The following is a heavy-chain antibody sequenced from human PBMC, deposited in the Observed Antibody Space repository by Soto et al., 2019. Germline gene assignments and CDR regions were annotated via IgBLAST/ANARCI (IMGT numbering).Heavy chain of an antibody. Sequence: GGSLRLSCAASGFTFSSYGMHWVRQAPGKGLEWVAVISYDGSNKYYADSVKGRFTISRDNSKNTLYLQMNSPRAEDTALYYCARTPYSARIVVVITHLDYWGQGTLVTVSS. V-gene: IGHV3-30*03. J-gene: IGHJ4*02. D-gene: IGHD3-22*01. CDR3: ARTPYSARIVVVITHLDY. CDR2: ISYDGSNK. CDR1: GFTFSSYG.